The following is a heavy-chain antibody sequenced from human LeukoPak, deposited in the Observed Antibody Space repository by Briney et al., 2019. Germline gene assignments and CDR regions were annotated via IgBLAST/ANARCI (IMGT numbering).Heavy chain of an antibody. J-gene: IGHJ4*02. V-gene: IGHV3-30*03. CDR2: ISYDGSNK. CDR1: GFTFSNYG. Sequence: GRSLRLSCAASGFTFSNYGMHCVRQAPGKGLEWVAVISYDGSNKFYADSVKGRFTISRDNSENTLFLQMNSLRPEDTAVYYCARAKWLRLLLLLDYWGQGTLVTVSS. CDR3: ARAKWLRLLLLLDY. D-gene: IGHD5-12*01.